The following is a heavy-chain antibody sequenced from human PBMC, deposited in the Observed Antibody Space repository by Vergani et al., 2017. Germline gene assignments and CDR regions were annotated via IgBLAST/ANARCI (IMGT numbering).Heavy chain of an antibody. CDR3: ARGPSDYDFWSGYYKGNWFDP. D-gene: IGHD3-3*01. Sequence: QVQLQESGPGLVKPSQTLSLTCTVSGGSISSGGYYWSWIRQHPGKGLEWIGYIYYSGITYSNPSLKSLVTISVDTSENPFSLKLRSVTAADTAVYYCARGPSDYDFWSGYYKGNWFDPWGRGTLVTVSS. CDR1: GGSISSGGYY. CDR2: IYYSGIT. J-gene: IGHJ5*02. V-gene: IGHV4-31*01.